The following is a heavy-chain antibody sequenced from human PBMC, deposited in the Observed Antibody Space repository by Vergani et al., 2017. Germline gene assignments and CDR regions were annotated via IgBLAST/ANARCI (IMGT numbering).Heavy chain of an antibody. V-gene: IGHV4-30-4*01. CDR1: GGSISSGDYY. Sequence: QVQLQESGPGLVKPSQTLSLTCTVSGGSISSGDYYWSWIRQPPGKGLELIGYIYYSGSTYYNPSLKSRVTISVDTSKNQFCLKLSSVTAADTAVYYCARVRRDDSSGYYYYYGMDVWGQGTTVTVSS. J-gene: IGHJ6*02. CDR3: ARVRRDDSSGYYYYYGMDV. D-gene: IGHD3-22*01. CDR2: IYYSGST.